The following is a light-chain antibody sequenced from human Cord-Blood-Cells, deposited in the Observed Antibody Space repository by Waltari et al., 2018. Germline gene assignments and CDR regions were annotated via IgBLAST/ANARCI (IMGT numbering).Light chain of an antibody. J-gene: IGKJ5*01. V-gene: IGKV1-33*01. CDR1: QDISNS. Sequence: DIQMTQSPSYLSASVGDRVTITCQASQDISNSLNWYQQKPGKAPKLLIDAASNLETGVPSRFSGSGSGTYFTFTISSLQPEDIATYYCQQYDNLPTFGQGTRLEIK. CDR3: QQYDNLPT. CDR2: AAS.